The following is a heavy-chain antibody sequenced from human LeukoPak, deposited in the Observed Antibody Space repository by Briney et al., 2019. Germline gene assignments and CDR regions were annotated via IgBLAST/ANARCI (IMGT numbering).Heavy chain of an antibody. Sequence: GASVKVSCKASGYTFTSYGISWVRQPPGQGHEWMGWISAYNGNTNYAQKLQGRVTMTTDTSTSTAYMELRSLRSDDTAVYYCARDWIAAAGTLNWFDPWGQGTLVTVSS. CDR2: ISAYNGNT. CDR3: ARDWIAAAGTLNWFDP. J-gene: IGHJ5*02. D-gene: IGHD6-13*01. CDR1: GYTFTSYG. V-gene: IGHV1-18*01.